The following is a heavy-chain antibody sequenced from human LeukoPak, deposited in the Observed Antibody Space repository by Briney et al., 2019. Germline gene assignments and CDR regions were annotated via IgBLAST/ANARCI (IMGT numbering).Heavy chain of an antibody. CDR2: LSSSGGNT. CDR1: GFTFSNYS. J-gene: IGHJ4*02. Sequence: GGSLRLSCAASGFTFSNYSMSWVRQAPGKGLEWVSTLSSSGGNTFYAVSVRGRFTISRDNSKNTLFLQMNSLRAEDTAIYYCAKVNHDDGGNSYFDYWGQGTLVTVSS. V-gene: IGHV3-23*01. D-gene: IGHD4-23*01. CDR3: AKVNHDDGGNSYFDY.